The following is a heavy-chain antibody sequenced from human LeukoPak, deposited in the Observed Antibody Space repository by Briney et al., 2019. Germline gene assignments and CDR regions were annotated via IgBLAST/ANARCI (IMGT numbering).Heavy chain of an antibody. D-gene: IGHD2-2*01. V-gene: IGHV3-30*03. CDR3: ARDREWIVVVPAAVFHY. CDR1: GFNFGTYS. CDR2: ISYDGSNK. Sequence: GGSLRLSCAASGFNFGTYSMNWVRQAPGKGLEWVAVISYDGSNKYYADSVKGRFTISRDNSKNTLYLQMNSLRAEDTAVYYCARDREWIVVVPAAVFHYWGQGTLVTVSS. J-gene: IGHJ4*02.